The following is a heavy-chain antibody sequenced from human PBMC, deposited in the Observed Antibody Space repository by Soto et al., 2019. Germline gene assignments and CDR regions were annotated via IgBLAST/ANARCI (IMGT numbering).Heavy chain of an antibody. V-gene: IGHV3-66*01. Sequence: EEQLVESGGDLVQPGGSLRLSCAASGFTVSNNYMSWVRQAPGKGLEWVSLIYRGGSTYYADSVKGRCTISRDSSKNTLYLQMNSLRAEDTAMYYCAAYSHKGYWGQGTLVTVSS. J-gene: IGHJ4*02. D-gene: IGHD3-16*01. CDR1: GFTVSNNY. CDR2: IYRGGST. CDR3: AAYSHKGY.